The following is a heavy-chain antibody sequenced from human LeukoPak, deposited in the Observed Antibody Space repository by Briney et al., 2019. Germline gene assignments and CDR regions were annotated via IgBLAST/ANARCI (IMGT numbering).Heavy chain of an antibody. CDR3: ARVGYYDSSGPS. Sequence: GGSLRLSCAASGFTFSSYEMNWVRQAPGKGLEWVSYIGSSGSTIYYADSVKGRFTISRDSAKNSLYLQMNSLRAEDTAVYYCARVGYYDSSGPSWGLGTLVTVSS. CDR2: IGSSGSTI. J-gene: IGHJ4*02. D-gene: IGHD3-22*01. V-gene: IGHV3-48*03. CDR1: GFTFSSYE.